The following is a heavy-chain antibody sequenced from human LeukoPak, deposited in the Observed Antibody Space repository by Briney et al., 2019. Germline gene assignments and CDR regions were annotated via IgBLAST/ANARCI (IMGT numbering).Heavy chain of an antibody. CDR3: ARENYDFWSGRNYYYGMDV. CDR2: MNPNSGNT. CDR1: GYTFTSYD. J-gene: IGHJ6*02. V-gene: IGHV1-8*01. D-gene: IGHD3-3*01. Sequence: APVKVSCKASGYTFTSYDINWVRQATGQGLEWMGWMNPNSGNTGYAQKFQGRVTMTRDTSTSTVYMELSSLRSEDTAVYYCARENYDFWSGRNYYYGMDVWGQGTTVTVSS.